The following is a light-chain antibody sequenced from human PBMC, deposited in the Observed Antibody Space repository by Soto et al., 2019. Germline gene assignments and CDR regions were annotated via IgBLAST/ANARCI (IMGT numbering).Light chain of an antibody. V-gene: IGLV2-14*01. CDR3: SSYTSSRTRV. CDR2: EVS. Sequence: QSALTQPASVSGSPGQSITISCTGTSSDVGGYNYVSWYQQHPGKAPKLMICEVSNRPSGVSNRFSGSKSGNTASLTISGLQAEDEADYYCSSYTSSRTRVFGGGTKLTVL. J-gene: IGLJ2*01. CDR1: SSDVGGYNY.